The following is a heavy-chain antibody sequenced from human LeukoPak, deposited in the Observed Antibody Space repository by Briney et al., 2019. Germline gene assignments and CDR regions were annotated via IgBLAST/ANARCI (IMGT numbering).Heavy chain of an antibody. V-gene: IGHV1-18*01. Sequence: ASVKVSCKASGYTFTSYGISWVRQAPGQVLEWMGWISAYNGDTNYAQKLQGRDTMTTDTSTSTAYMELRSLRSDDTTVYYCARGGPAPHRITLIVVASSTDAFDIWGQGTMVTVSS. D-gene: IGHD3-22*01. CDR3: ARGGPAPHRITLIVVASSTDAFDI. CDR2: ISAYNGDT. J-gene: IGHJ3*02. CDR1: GYTFTSYG.